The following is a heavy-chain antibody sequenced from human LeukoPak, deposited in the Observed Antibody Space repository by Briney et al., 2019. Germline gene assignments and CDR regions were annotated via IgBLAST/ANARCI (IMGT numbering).Heavy chain of an antibody. CDR1: GGSISSGGYY. J-gene: IGHJ6*03. V-gene: IGHV4-31*03. CDR2: IYYSGST. D-gene: IGHD6-6*01. CDR3: ARDRSNIAARWGNYYYYYMDV. Sequence: SETLSLTCTVSGGSISSGGYYWSWLRQHPGKGLEWVGYIYYSGSTYYNPSLKSRVTISVDTSKNQFSLKLSSVTAADTAVYYCARDRSNIAARWGNYYYYYMDVWGKGTTVTVSS.